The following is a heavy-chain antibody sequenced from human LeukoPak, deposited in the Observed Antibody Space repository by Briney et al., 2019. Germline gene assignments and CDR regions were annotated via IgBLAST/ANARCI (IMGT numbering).Heavy chain of an antibody. J-gene: IGHJ3*02. V-gene: IGHV4-39*07. Sequence: KPSETLSLTCIVSGGSISSSSYYWGWIRQPPGKGLEWIGSIYYSGNTYYSPSLRSRVTISIDTSKNQFSLKLSSVTAADTAVYYCACLTTADAFDIWGQGTMVTVSS. D-gene: IGHD3-22*01. CDR3: ACLTTADAFDI. CDR1: GGSISSSSYY. CDR2: IYYSGNT.